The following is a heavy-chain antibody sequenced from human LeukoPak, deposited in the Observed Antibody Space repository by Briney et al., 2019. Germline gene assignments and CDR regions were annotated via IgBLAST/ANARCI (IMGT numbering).Heavy chain of an antibody. CDR3: ARTPSATNWFDA. CDR2: ISYSGSA. CDR1: GDSISSNNYY. J-gene: IGHJ5*02. V-gene: IGHV4-39*07. Sequence: SETLSLTCTVSGDSISSNNYYWGWIRQPPGKGLEWIGHISYSGSAYYNPSLKSRVTISGDTSQNHFSLTLRSVTAADTAVYFCARTPSATNWFDAWGQGTLVTVSS. D-gene: IGHD6-25*01.